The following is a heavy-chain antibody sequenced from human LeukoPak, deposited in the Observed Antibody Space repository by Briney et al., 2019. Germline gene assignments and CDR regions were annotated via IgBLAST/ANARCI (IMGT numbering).Heavy chain of an antibody. CDR3: ASEEGYCSGGSCYGTED. CDR2: INPNSGGT. D-gene: IGHD2-15*01. CDR1: GYTFTGYY. J-gene: IGHJ4*02. Sequence: GASVKVSCMASGYTFTGYYMHWVRQAPGQGLEWMGWINPNSGGTNYAQKFQGRVTMTRDTSIRTAYMELSRLRSDDTAVYYCASEEGYCSGGSCYGTEDWGQGTLVTVSS. V-gene: IGHV1-2*02.